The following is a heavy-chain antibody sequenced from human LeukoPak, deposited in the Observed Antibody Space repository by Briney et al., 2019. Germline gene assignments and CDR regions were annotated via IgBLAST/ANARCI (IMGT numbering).Heavy chain of an antibody. CDR1: GYSISSGYY. D-gene: IGHD3-10*01. V-gene: IGHV4-38-2*02. CDR3: AREGSSMVRGGIIPNWFDP. CDR2: IYHSGST. J-gene: IGHJ5*02. Sequence: SETLSLTCAVSGYSISSGYYWGWIRQPPGKGLEYIGNIYHSGSTYYNPSLKSRVTISVDTSKNQFSLKLSSVTAADTVVYCCAREGSSMVRGGIIPNWFDPWGQGTLVTVSS.